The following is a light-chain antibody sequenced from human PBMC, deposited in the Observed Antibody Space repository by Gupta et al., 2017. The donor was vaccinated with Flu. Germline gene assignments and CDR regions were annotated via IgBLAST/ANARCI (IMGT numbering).Light chain of an antibody. CDR1: SSDVGGYNY. J-gene: IGLJ1*01. CDR2: EVS. V-gene: IGLV2-14*01. Sequence: QSPLTQPASVSGSPGQSITISCTGTSSDVGGYNYVSWYQQHPGKAPKLMIYEVSNRPSGVSNRFSGSKSGNTASLTISGLQAEDEADYYCSSYTSSSTYVFVTGTKVTVL. CDR3: SSYTSSSTYV.